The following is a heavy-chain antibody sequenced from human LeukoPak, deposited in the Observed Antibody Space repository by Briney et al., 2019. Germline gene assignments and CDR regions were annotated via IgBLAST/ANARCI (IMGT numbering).Heavy chain of an antibody. CDR3: ARVWGIAAAFDY. CDR2: IYYSGST. CDR1: GGSISSSGYY. Sequence: SETLSLTCTVSGGSISSSGYYWGWIRQPPGKGLEWIGSIYYSGSTYHNPSLKSRVTISVDTSKNQFSLKLSSVTAADTAVYYCARVWGIAAAFDYWGQGTLVTVSS. V-gene: IGHV4-39*07. D-gene: IGHD6-13*01. J-gene: IGHJ4*02.